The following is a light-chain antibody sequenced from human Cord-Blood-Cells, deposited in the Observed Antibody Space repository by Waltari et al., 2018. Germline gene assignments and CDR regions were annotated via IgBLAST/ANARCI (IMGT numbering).Light chain of an antibody. CDR2: KAS. Sequence: DIQMTPSPSTLSASVGDRVTITCRASQSISSWLAWYQQKPGKAPKLLIYKASSLESGVRSRFSGSGSGTEFTLTISSLQPDDFATYYCQQYNSYPWTFGQGTKVEIK. J-gene: IGKJ1*01. CDR3: QQYNSYPWT. CDR1: QSISSW. V-gene: IGKV1-5*03.